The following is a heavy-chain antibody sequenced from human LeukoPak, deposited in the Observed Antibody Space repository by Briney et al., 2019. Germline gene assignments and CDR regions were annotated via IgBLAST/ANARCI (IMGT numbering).Heavy chain of an antibody. J-gene: IGHJ4*02. D-gene: IGHD3-3*01. CDR3: ARVSYFWSGYYIFEY. V-gene: IGHV4-34*01. CDR2: INHSGST. CDR1: GGSFSGYY. Sequence: SETLSLTCAVYGGSFSGYYWSWIRQPPGKGLEWIGEINHSGSTNYNPSLKSRVTISVDTSKNQFSLKLSSVTAADMAVYYCARVSYFWSGYYIFEYWGQGTLVTVSS.